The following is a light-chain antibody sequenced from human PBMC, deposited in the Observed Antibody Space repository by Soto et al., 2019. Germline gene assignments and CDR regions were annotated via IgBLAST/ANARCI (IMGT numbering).Light chain of an antibody. CDR3: QSYDSSLSGKV. Sequence: QSVLTQPPSVSGAPGQRVTISCTGSSSNIGAGYDVHWYQQLPGTAPKLLIYGNSNRPSGVPDRFSRSKSGTSASLAITGLQAEDEADYYCQSYDSSLSGKVFGTGTKLTVL. CDR2: GNS. CDR1: SSNIGAGYD. J-gene: IGLJ1*01. V-gene: IGLV1-40*01.